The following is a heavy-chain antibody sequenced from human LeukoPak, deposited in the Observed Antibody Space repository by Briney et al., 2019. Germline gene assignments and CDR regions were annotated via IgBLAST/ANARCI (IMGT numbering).Heavy chain of an antibody. CDR1: GGTFSNYA. J-gene: IGHJ6*03. CDR3: ARPRFPYYRLSGPDYYYMDV. Sequence: ASVKVSCKASGGTFSNYAISWVRQAPRQGLEWMGGIIPIFHTTNYAQKFQGRVTITADKSTTTAYMELSSLKSEDTAVYYCARPRFPYYRLSGPDYYYMDVWGKGTTVTVSS. CDR2: IIPIFHTT. V-gene: IGHV1-69*06. D-gene: IGHD3-10*01.